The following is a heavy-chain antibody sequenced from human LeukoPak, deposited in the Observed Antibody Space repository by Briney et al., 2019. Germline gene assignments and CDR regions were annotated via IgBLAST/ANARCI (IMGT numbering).Heavy chain of an antibody. CDR2: IYSSGNT. CDR3: ARLTMVRGVNIDY. Sequence: SETLSLTCTVSGGSISTTNYYWGWIRQPPGRDLEWIGSIYSSGNTYYNPSLESRVTISVDTSKNQLSLKLTSATAADTSVYYCARLTMVRGVNIDYWGQGTLVTVSS. V-gene: IGHV4-39*01. D-gene: IGHD3-10*01. CDR1: GGSISTTNYY. J-gene: IGHJ4*02.